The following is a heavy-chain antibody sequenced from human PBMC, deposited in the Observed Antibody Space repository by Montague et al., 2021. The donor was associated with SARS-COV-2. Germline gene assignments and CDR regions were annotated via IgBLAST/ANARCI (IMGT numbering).Heavy chain of an antibody. Sequence: SETLSLTCTVSGRSISTDHYWGWIRQPPGKGLEWIGSIHHSGNTYYNPSLKSRLTISIDMSKNQFSLKLTSLTAADTAVYYCASQVAYLDYFDPWGQGTLVTVSS. V-gene: IGHV4-38-2*02. CDR2: IHHSGNT. J-gene: IGHJ5*02. CDR3: ASQVAYLDYFDP. D-gene: IGHD4-11*01. CDR1: GRSISTDHY.